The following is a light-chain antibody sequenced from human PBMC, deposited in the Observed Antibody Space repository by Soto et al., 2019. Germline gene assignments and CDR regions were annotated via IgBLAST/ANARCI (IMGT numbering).Light chain of an antibody. Sequence: EFVLTQSPATLSLSPGERATLSCRASQSVRNNYLAWYQQRPGQAPRLLIYAASSRATGIPDRFSGSGSGTDFTLTISRLEPEDFAVYYCQQYGTSPRTFGQGTKVDIK. J-gene: IGKJ1*01. V-gene: IGKV3-20*01. CDR2: AAS. CDR1: QSVRNNY. CDR3: QQYGTSPRT.